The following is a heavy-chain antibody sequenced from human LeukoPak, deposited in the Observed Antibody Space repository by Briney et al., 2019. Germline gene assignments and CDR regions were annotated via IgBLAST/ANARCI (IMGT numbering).Heavy chain of an antibody. D-gene: IGHD3-22*01. V-gene: IGHV3-74*01. CDR2: INSDGSST. CDR1: GFTFSSYW. CDR3: AKDFSSPYYYDSSMIDY. J-gene: IGHJ4*02. Sequence: GGSLRLSCAASGFTFSSYWMHWVRQAPGKGLVWVSRINSDGSSTYYADSVKGRFTISRDNSKNTLYLQMNSLRAEDTAVYYCAKDFSSPYYYDSSMIDYWGQGTLVTVSS.